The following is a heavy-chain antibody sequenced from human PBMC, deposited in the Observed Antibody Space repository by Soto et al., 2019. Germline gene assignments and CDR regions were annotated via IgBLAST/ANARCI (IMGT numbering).Heavy chain of an antibody. J-gene: IGHJ5*02. CDR1: GGSFSGYY. CDR3: ARGLKFDP. V-gene: IGHV4-34*01. Sequence: SETLSLTCAVYGGSFSGYYWSWIRQPPGKGLEWIGEINHSGSTNYNPSLKSRVTISVDTSKNQFSLKLSSVTAADTAVYYCARGLKFDPWGQGTLGTVSS. CDR2: INHSGST.